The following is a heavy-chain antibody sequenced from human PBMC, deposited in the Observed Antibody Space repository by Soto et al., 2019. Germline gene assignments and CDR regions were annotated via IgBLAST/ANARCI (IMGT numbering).Heavy chain of an antibody. Sequence: GESLKISCKGSGYNFTSYWINWVRQMPGKGLEWMGTIDPSDSYTNYSPSFQGHVTISADKSIRTAYLQWSSLKASDTAMYYCARRGYSGYDYGWFDPWGQGTLVTVSS. CDR3: ARRGYSGYDYGWFDP. D-gene: IGHD5-12*01. CDR1: GYNFTSYW. CDR2: IDPSDSYT. V-gene: IGHV5-10-1*01. J-gene: IGHJ5*02.